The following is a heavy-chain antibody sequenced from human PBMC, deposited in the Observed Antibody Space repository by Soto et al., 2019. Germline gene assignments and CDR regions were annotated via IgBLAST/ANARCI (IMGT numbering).Heavy chain of an antibody. D-gene: IGHD3-22*01. CDR1: GFTFTRSA. Sequence: SVKVSCKASGFTFTRSAVQWVRQARGQRLEWIGWIVVGSGNTNYAQKFQERVTITRDMSTSTAYMELSSLRSEDTAVYYCAADTQYFDSSGNYRYYFDPWGQGTQVTVSS. CDR3: AADTQYFDSSGNYRYYFDP. J-gene: IGHJ5*02. V-gene: IGHV1-58*01. CDR2: IVVGSGNT.